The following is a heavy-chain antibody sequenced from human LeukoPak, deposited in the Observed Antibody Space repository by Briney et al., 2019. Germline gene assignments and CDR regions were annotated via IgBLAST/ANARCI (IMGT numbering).Heavy chain of an antibody. Sequence: PGGSLRLFCAASGFTFSSYSMNWVRQAPGKGLEWVSSISSDSNYIFYADSVQGRFTISRDNAENSLFLQTNSLRAEDTAVYYCASRYCTSTNCYAFDIWGQGTMVTVSS. V-gene: IGHV3-21*01. CDR2: ISSDSNYI. CDR3: ASRYCTSTNCYAFDI. J-gene: IGHJ3*02. CDR1: GFTFSSYS. D-gene: IGHD2-2*01.